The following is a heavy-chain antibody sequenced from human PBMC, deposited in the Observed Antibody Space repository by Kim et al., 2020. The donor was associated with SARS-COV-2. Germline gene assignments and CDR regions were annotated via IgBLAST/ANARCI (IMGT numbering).Heavy chain of an antibody. CDR3: ARARGGTMIVVVIGAFDI. D-gene: IGHD3-22*01. J-gene: IGHJ3*02. Sequence: LKSRVTRAVETAKNQFSLKLSSVTAADTAVYYCARARGGTMIVVVIGAFDIWGQGTMVTVSS. V-gene: IGHV4-31*02.